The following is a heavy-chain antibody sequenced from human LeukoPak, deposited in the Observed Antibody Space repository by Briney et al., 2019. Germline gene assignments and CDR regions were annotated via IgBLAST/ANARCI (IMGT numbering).Heavy chain of an antibody. J-gene: IGHJ5*02. CDR1: GFTFSTYA. Sequence: GGSLRLSCAASGFTFSTYAMTWVRQAPGKGLEWVSTIGGSGGSTYYADSVKGRFTISRDNSKNTLYLQMNSLRAEDTAVYYCAKDLGVDLYNWFDPWGQGTLVTVSS. V-gene: IGHV3-23*01. D-gene: IGHD3-16*01. CDR3: AKDLGVDLYNWFDP. CDR2: IGGSGGST.